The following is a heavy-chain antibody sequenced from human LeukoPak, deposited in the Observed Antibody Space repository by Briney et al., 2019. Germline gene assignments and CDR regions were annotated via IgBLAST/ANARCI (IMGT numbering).Heavy chain of an antibody. D-gene: IGHD3-22*01. CDR3: ARVSYYDSSGYVPDY. J-gene: IGHJ4*02. V-gene: IGHV4-34*01. CDR1: GGSFSGYY. CDR2: INHSGST. Sequence: SETLSLTCAVYGGSFSGYYWSWIRQPPGKGLEWIGEINHSGSTNYNPSLKSRVTISVDRSKNQFSLKLSSVTAADTAVYYCARVSYYDSSGYVPDYWGQGTLVTVSS.